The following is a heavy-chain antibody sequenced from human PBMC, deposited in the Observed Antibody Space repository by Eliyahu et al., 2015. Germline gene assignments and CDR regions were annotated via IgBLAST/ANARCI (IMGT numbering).Heavy chain of an antibody. V-gene: IGHV3-23*01. D-gene: IGHD2-8*01. J-gene: IGHJ4*02. Sequence: EVQLLESGGGLVQSGGSLXVXCSASGFXFTSHAXNWVRQPPGKGLEWVSTITGGDXNTFYAXSVRGRFTISRDNSKNTVYLQXNSLRADDTAIYYCAKDNVLNFWGQGTLXTVSS. CDR3: AKDNVLNF. CDR2: ITGGDXNT. CDR1: GFXFTSHA.